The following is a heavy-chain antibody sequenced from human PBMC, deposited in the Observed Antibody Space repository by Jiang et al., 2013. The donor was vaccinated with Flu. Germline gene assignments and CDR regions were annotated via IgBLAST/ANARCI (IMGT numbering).Heavy chain of an antibody. Sequence: GKGLEWIGRIYTSGSTNYNPSLKSRVTISVDTSKNQFSLKLSSVTAADTAVYYCAGETSSGWYGFDYWGQGTLVTVSS. V-gene: IGHV4-61*02. J-gene: IGHJ4*02. CDR3: AGETSSGWYGFDY. D-gene: IGHD6-19*01. CDR2: IYTSGST.